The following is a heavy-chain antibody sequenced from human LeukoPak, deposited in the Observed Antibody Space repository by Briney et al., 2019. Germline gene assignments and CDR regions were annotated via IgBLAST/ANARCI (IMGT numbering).Heavy chain of an antibody. CDR1: GFTFSRYW. D-gene: IGHD4-17*01. CDR3: GRYPPDYGDPPPY. V-gene: IGHV3-7*01. Sequence: GGSLRLSCAASGFTFSRYWMSWVRQAPGKGLEWVDNIKQDGTAKDYVDSVRGRFTISRDNAKSSVYLQMNSLRVEDTAVYYCGRYPPDYGDPPPYWGQGTLVTVSS. CDR2: IKQDGTAK. J-gene: IGHJ4*02.